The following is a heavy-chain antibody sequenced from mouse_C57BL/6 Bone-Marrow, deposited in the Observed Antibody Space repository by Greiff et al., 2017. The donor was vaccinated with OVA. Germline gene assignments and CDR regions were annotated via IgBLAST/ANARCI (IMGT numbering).Heavy chain of an antibody. CDR2: ISYDGSN. V-gene: IGHV3-6*01. CDR1: GYSITSGYY. J-gene: IGHJ4*01. CDR3: AGFYYGSSYGYAMDY. Sequence: EVQLKESGPGLVKPSQSLSLTCSVTGYSITSGYYWNWIRQFPGNKLEWMGYISYDGSNNYNPSLKNRISITRDTSKNQFFLKLNSVTTEDTATYYCAGFYYGSSYGYAMDYWGQGTSVTVSS. D-gene: IGHD1-1*01.